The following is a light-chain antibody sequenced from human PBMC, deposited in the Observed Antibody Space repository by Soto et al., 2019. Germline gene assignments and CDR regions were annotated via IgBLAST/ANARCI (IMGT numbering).Light chain of an antibody. CDR1: SSDVGGHNY. J-gene: IGLJ2*01. CDR3: SSYTSSNTWI. Sequence: QSALTQPASVSGSPGQSITISCIGTSSDVGGHNYVSWYQQYPGKAPKLMISEVSDRPSGISYRFSGSTSGNTVSLTISWLQAEDEADYYCSSYTSSNTWIFGGGTKLTVL. CDR2: EVS. V-gene: IGLV2-14*01.